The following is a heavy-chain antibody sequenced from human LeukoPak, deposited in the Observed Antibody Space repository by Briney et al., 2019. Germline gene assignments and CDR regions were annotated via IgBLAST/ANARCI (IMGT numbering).Heavy chain of an antibody. CDR1: GFTFDDYA. CDR2: ISWNSGSI. Sequence: GRSLRLSCAASGFTFDDYAMHWVRQAPGKGLEWVSGISWNSGSIGYADSVKGRFTISRDNAKNSLYLQMNSLRAEDTAVYYCASDGMATIRSFDYWGQGTLVTVSS. CDR3: ASDGMATIRSFDY. J-gene: IGHJ4*02. D-gene: IGHD5-24*01. V-gene: IGHV3-9*01.